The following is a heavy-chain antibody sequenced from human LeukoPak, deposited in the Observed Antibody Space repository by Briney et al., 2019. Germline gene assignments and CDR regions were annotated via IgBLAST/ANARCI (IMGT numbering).Heavy chain of an antibody. Sequence: SETLSLTCTVSGYSISSGYYWGWIRQPPGQGLEWIGSIYHSGSTYYNPSLKSRVTISVDTSKNQFSLKLSSVTAADTAVYYCARGGSQTGWFDPWGQGTLVTVSS. CDR3: ARGGSQTGWFDP. CDR1: GYSISSGYY. D-gene: IGHD1-26*01. J-gene: IGHJ5*02. CDR2: IYHSGST. V-gene: IGHV4-38-2*02.